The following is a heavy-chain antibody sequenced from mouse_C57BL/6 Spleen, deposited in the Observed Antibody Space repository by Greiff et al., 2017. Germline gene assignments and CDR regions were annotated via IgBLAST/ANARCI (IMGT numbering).Heavy chain of an antibody. CDR1: GYTFTSYW. D-gene: IGHD2-1*01. CDR2: IHPNSGST. CDR3: ARSYYGNYGAWFAY. J-gene: IGHJ3*01. V-gene: IGHV1-64*01. Sequence: QVQLQQPGAELVKPGAPVKLSCKASGYTFTSYWMHWVKQRPGQGLEWIGMIHPNSGSTNYNEKFKSKATLTVDKSSSTAYMQLSSLTSEDSAVYYCARSYYGNYGAWFAYWGQGTLVTVSA.